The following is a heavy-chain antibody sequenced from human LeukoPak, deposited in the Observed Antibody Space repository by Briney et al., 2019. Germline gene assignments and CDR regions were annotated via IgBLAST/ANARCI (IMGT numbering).Heavy chain of an antibody. Sequence: ASVKVSCKASGYTFTSYAMNWVRQAPGQGLEWMGWINPNSGGTNYAQKFQGRVTMTRDTSISTAYMELSRLRSDDTAVYYCARGRGRVPYYFDYWGQGTLVTVSS. CDR3: ARGRGRVPYYFDY. CDR2: INPNSGGT. D-gene: IGHD3-10*01. J-gene: IGHJ4*02. V-gene: IGHV1-2*02. CDR1: GYTFTSYA.